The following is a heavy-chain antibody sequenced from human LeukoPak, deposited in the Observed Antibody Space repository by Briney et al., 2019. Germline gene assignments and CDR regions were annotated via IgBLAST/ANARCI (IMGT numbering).Heavy chain of an antibody. J-gene: IGHJ4*02. V-gene: IGHV3-23*01. CDR1: GFTFSSYA. CDR2: ISGSGSGGST. D-gene: IGHD6-19*01. CDR3: AKLLAVTNSYYFNY. Sequence: PGGSLRLSCAASGFTFSSYAMSWVRQAPGKGLEWVSTISGSGSGGSTYYADSVKGRFTISRDNSKDTLYLQMNGLRAEDTAVYYCAKLLAVTNSYYFNYWGQGTLVTVSS.